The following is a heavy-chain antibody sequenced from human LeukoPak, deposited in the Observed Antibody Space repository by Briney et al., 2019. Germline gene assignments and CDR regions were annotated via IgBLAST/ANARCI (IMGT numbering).Heavy chain of an antibody. Sequence: GESLKISCKGSGYSFTTHWIGWVRQLPGKGLEWMGLIFPGDSETIYSPSLQGQVTISADKSINTAYLRWSSLKASDTAMYYCATSESQARFDYWGQGTLVTVSS. CDR3: ATSESQARFDY. J-gene: IGHJ4*02. D-gene: IGHD3-10*01. CDR1: GYSFTTHW. V-gene: IGHV5-51*01. CDR2: IFPGDSET.